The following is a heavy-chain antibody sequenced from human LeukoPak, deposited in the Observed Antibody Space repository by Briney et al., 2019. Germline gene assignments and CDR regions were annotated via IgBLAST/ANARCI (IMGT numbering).Heavy chain of an antibody. D-gene: IGHD1-26*01. CDR2: IKQDGSEK. J-gene: IGHJ1*01. V-gene: IGHV3-7*03. Sequence: GGSLRLSCAATGFTFSSYWMSWVRQAPGKGLEWVANIKQDGSEKYYVDSVKGRFTISRDNSKNTLYLQMNSLRAEDTAVYYCANTPWWELLLPAEYFQHWGQGTLVTVSS. CDR3: ANTPWWELLLPAEYFQH. CDR1: GFTFSSYW.